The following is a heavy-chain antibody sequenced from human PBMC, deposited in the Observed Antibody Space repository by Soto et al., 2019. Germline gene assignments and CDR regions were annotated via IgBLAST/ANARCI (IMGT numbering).Heavy chain of an antibody. CDR1: GFTFRSYT. V-gene: IGHV3-21*04. D-gene: IGHD3-3*01. Sequence: GGSLRLSCVASGFTFRSYTMHWVRQAPGKGLEWVSSITGSGNYIYYTDSVKGRFTISRDNARNSLFLQMNSLRAEDTAVYYCARGLRFLDFMGSHLYGMDVWGQGTTVTVSS. J-gene: IGHJ6*02. CDR3: ARGLRFLDFMGSHLYGMDV. CDR2: ITGSGNYI.